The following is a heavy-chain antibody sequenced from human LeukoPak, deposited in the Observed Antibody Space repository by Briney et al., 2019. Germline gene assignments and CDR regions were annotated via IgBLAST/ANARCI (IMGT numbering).Heavy chain of an antibody. D-gene: IGHD6-13*01. CDR3: ARVPYSSSWYVPYYYYYMDV. Sequence: ASVKVSCKASGYTFTDSYMHWVRQAPGQGLEWMGWINPNSGGTNCAQKFQGRVTMTRNTSISTAYMELSSLRSEDTAVYYCARVPYSSSWYVPYYYYYMDVWGKGTTVTISS. V-gene: IGHV1-2*02. CDR1: GYTFTDSY. J-gene: IGHJ6*03. CDR2: INPNSGGT.